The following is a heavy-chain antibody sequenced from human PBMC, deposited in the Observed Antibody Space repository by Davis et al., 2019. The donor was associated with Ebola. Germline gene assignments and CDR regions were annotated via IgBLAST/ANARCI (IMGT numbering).Heavy chain of an antibody. V-gene: IGHV4-30-2*01. J-gene: IGHJ4*02. Sequence: PSETLSLTCAVSAGSITSGGYSWSWVRQPSGKGLEWIGYIFYSGSAYYNPSLKSRVTISVGRSKNQLSLNLTSVTAADTAVYYCARTFDSWGQGILVTVSS. CDR3: ARTFDS. CDR1: AGSITSGGYS. CDR2: IFYSGSA.